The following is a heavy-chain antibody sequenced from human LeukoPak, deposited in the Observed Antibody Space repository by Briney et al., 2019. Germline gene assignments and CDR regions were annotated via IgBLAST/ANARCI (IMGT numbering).Heavy chain of an antibody. Sequence: GGSLRLSCAASGFTFSNYMMHWVRQAPGKGLVWVSRIKSDGITITYADSVKGRFTISRDNAKNTLYLQMNSLRAGDTAVYYCLRDLNWSLDQWGQGTLVTVSS. CDR1: GFTFSNYM. CDR3: LRDLNWSLDQ. J-gene: IGHJ4*02. D-gene: IGHD1-20*01. V-gene: IGHV3-74*01. CDR2: IKSDGITI.